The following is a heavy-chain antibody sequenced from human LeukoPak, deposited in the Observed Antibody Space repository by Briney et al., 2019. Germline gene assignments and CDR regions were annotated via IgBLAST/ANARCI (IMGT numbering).Heavy chain of an antibody. Sequence: GGSLRLSCAASGFTFSSYAMSWVRQAPGKGLEWVSAISGSGGSTYYADSVKGRFTISRDNAKNSLYLQMNSLRAEDTAVYYCARDTGSSGWYGAFDIWGQGTMVTVPS. CDR1: GFTFSSYA. CDR3: ARDTGSSGWYGAFDI. CDR2: ISGSGGST. V-gene: IGHV3-23*01. D-gene: IGHD6-19*01. J-gene: IGHJ3*02.